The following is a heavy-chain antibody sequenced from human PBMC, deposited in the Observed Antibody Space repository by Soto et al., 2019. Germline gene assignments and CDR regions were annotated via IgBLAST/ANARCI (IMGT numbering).Heavy chain of an antibody. CDR1: GGSISSGGYS. J-gene: IGHJ5*02. CDR3: ARVPDR. D-gene: IGHD2-2*01. CDR2: IYHSGST. V-gene: IGHV4-30-2*01. Sequence: QLQQQEAGSGLVKPSQNLSLTCAVSGGSISSGGYSWSWIRQPPGKGLEWIGYIYHSGSTYYNPSLKSRVTISVDRSKNQFSLKLSSVTAADTAVYYCARVPDRWGQATLVTVSS.